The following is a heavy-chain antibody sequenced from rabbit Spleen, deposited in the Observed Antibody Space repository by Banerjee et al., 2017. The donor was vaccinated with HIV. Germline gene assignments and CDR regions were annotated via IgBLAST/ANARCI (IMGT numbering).Heavy chain of an antibody. CDR3: ARDLVAVIGWNFNL. J-gene: IGHJ4*01. CDR2: INTITGKS. V-gene: IGHV1S40*01. CDR1: GFDLSSSVY. D-gene: IGHD1-1*01. Sequence: QSLEESGGGLVQPGASLTLTCKASGFDLSSSVYMCWVRQAPGKGLEWIACINTITGKSVYATWAKGRFIMSRTSSTTVTLQMTSLTAADTATYFCARDLVAVIGWNFNLWGPGTLVTVS.